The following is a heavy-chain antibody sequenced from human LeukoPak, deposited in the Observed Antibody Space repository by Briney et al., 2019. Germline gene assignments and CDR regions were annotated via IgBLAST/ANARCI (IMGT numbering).Heavy chain of an antibody. CDR3: ARGIYCDSSGLDDAFDI. Sequence: PGMSLRLFCAASGVTFSSYAMHWVRQAPGKGLELVAVISYDGSNKYYADSVMGRFTISRDNSQNTLYLQMNSLRAEDTAVYYCARGIYCDSSGLDDAFDIWGQGTMVTVSS. CDR1: GVTFSSYA. V-gene: IGHV3-30*04. J-gene: IGHJ3*02. D-gene: IGHD3-22*01. CDR2: ISYDGSNK.